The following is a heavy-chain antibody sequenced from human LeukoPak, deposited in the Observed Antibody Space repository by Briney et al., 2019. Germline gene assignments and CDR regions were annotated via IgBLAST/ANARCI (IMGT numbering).Heavy chain of an antibody. V-gene: IGHV5-51*01. CDR2: IYPGDSDT. Sequence: GESLKISCKGSGYSFTSYWIGWVRQMPGKGLEWMGIIYPGDSDTRYSPSFQGQVTISADKSISTAYPQRSSLKASDTAMYYCARRSSYSGSYYAYYYYMDVWGKGTTVTVSS. CDR1: GYSFTSYW. CDR3: ARRSSYSGSYYAYYYYMDV. D-gene: IGHD1-26*01. J-gene: IGHJ6*03.